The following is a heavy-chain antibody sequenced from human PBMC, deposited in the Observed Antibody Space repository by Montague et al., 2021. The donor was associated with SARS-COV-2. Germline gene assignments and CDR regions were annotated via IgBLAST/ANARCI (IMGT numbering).Heavy chain of an antibody. CDR1: GGALNSGPYY. V-gene: IGHV4-39*01. J-gene: IGHJ6*02. Sequence: SESLSLTCAVSGGALNSGPYYWGWIRQPPGKGLEWLASIHYSGYTYNHPSLRSRVTISVDLAKNQFSLKVSSVTAADTAVYYCARGNFSFYGMDVWGQGTRSPSP. CDR2: IHYSGYT. CDR3: ARGNFSFYGMDV.